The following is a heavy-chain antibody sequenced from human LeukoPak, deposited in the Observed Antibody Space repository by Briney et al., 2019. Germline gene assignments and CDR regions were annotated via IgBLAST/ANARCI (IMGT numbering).Heavy chain of an antibody. CDR3: ASLYIRRYCSSTSCSSFDY. D-gene: IGHD2-2*01. V-gene: IGHV4-61*02. CDR2: IYTSGST. J-gene: IGHJ4*02. CDR1: GGSISSGSYY. Sequence: SQTLSLTCTVSGGSISSGSYYWSWIRQPAGKGLEWIGRIYTSGSTNYNPSLKSRVTISVDTSRNQFSLKLSSVTAADTAVYYCASLYIRRYCSSTSCSSFDYWGQGTLVTVSS.